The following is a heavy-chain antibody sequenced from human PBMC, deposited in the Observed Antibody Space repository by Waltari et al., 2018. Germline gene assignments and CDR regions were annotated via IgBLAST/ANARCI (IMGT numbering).Heavy chain of an antibody. Sequence: EVQLVESGGGLVQPGGSLRLSCAASGFTVSSNYMSWVRQAPGKGLEWVSVIYSGGSTYYADSVKGRFTISRDNSKNTLYLQMNSLRAEDTAVYYCATRGTARPNCYYGMDVWGQGTTVTVSS. J-gene: IGHJ6*02. CDR3: ATRGTARPNCYYGMDV. CDR2: IYSGGST. CDR1: GFTVSSNY. D-gene: IGHD6-6*01. V-gene: IGHV3-66*02.